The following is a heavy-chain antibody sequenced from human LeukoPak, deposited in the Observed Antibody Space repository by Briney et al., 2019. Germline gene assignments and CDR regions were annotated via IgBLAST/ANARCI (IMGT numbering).Heavy chain of an antibody. CDR3: ERDHNYAFDN. D-gene: IGHD1-1*01. V-gene: IGHV3-48*04. Sequence: PGGSLRLSCAASGFTFSSYSMNWVRQAPGKGLEWISYIGISSGNTKYADSVKGRFTISGDSAKNSLYLQMNSLRVEDTAVYYCERDHNYAFDNWGQGTLVTVSS. CDR2: IGISSGNT. J-gene: IGHJ4*02. CDR1: GFTFSSYS.